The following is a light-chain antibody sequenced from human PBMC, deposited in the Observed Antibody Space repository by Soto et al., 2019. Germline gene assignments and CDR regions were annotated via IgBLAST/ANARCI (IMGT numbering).Light chain of an antibody. Sequence: EIVLTQSPATLSLSPGESATLSCRASQNVGLFLAWYQQKSGQTPRLLIYDASSRAPGIPARFSGGGSGTDFTLTISSLEPEDFAVYYWQHRSDWLGTFGPGTKVDIK. J-gene: IGKJ3*01. V-gene: IGKV3-11*01. CDR2: DAS. CDR3: QHRSDWLGT. CDR1: QNVGLF.